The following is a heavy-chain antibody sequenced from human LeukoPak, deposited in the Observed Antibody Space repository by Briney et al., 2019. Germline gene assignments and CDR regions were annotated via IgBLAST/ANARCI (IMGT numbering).Heavy chain of an antibody. D-gene: IGHD3-10*01. CDR1: GGSISSYY. CDR2: IYYSGTT. V-gene: IGHV4-59*08. Sequence: SETLSLTCTVSGGSISSYYWSWIRQPPGKGLEWIGYIYYSGTTYYNPSLKSRVTISVDTPKNQFSLNLSSVTAADTAVYYCARGRQIGELLGDYWGQGTLVTVSS. J-gene: IGHJ4*02. CDR3: ARGRQIGELLGDY.